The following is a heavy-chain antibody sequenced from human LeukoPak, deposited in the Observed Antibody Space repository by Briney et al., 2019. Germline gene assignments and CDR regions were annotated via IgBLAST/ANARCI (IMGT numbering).Heavy chain of an antibody. CDR2: IYYSGST. D-gene: IGHD6-19*01. Sequence: PSETLSLTCTVSGGSISSYYWSWIRQPPGKGLEWIGYIYYSGSTNYNPSLKSRVTISVDTSKNQFSLKLSSVTAADTAVYYCARVGIAVAGGAFDIWGQGTMVTVSS. V-gene: IGHV4-59*01. CDR1: GGSISSYY. J-gene: IGHJ3*02. CDR3: ARVGIAVAGGAFDI.